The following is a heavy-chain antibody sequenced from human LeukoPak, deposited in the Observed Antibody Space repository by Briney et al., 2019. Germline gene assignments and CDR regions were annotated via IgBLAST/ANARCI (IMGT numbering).Heavy chain of an antibody. CDR2: IYDSGST. CDR1: GGSISSYY. J-gene: IGHJ4*02. Sequence: SETLSLTCTVSGGSISSYYWSWIRQPPGKGLEWIGYIYDSGSTNYNPSLKSRVTVSVDTSKNQLSLKLNSVTAADTAVYYCARDYYDSSGYYYGFDYWGQGTLVTVSS. CDR3: ARDYYDSSGYYYGFDY. D-gene: IGHD3-22*01. V-gene: IGHV4-59*01.